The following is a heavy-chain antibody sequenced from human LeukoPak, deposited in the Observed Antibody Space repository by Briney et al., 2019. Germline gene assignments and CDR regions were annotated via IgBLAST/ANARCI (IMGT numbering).Heavy chain of an antibody. Sequence: ASVKVSCKASGYTFTDHYLHWLRQAPGQGLEYLGWINPNGGGTNFPQKFQGRVTLTIDTSVNTGYMEITKLTSDDTSVYYCARIITSTWYNEFDCWGQGTLVAVSS. CDR1: GYTFTDHY. V-gene: IGHV1-2*02. CDR3: ARIITSTWYNEFDC. CDR2: INPNGGGT. D-gene: IGHD1-14*01. J-gene: IGHJ4*02.